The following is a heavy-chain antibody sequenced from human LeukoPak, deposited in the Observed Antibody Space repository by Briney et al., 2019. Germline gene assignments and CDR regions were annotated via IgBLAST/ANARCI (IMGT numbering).Heavy chain of an antibody. J-gene: IGHJ6*02. D-gene: IGHD2-21*01. V-gene: IGHV3-64D*06. CDR1: GFTFSSYA. CDR3: VKDSCVGGLFTYYGMDV. CDR2: ISSNGGST. Sequence: GGSLRLSCSASGFTFSSYAMHWVRQAPGKGLEYVSAISSNGGSTYYADSVKGRFTISRDNSKNTLYLQMSSLRAEDTAVYYCVKDSCVGGLFTYYGMDVWGQGTTVTVSS.